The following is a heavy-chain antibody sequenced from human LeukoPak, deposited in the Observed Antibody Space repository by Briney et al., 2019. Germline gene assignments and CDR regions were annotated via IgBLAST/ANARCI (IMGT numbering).Heavy chain of an antibody. V-gene: IGHV5-51*01. J-gene: IGHJ2*01. CDR1: GYSFTSYW. CDR2: IYPGDSDT. Sequence: GESLQISCKGSGYSFTSYWIGWVRQLPGKGLEWMAIIYPGDSDTRYSPSFQGQVTISADKSISTAYLQWSSLKASDTAMYYCARHGVQYTSSSGDWYFDLWGRGTLVTVSS. CDR3: ARHGVQYTSSSGDWYFDL. D-gene: IGHD6-6*01.